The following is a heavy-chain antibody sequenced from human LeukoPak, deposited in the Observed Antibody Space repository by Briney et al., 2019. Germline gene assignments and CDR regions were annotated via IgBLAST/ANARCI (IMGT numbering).Heavy chain of an antibody. CDR1: GYTYTNYY. J-gene: IGHJ4*02. CDR3: AREGDSSSSYFDY. V-gene: IGHV1-2*02. D-gene: IGHD6-6*01. Sequence: ASVKVSCKASGYTYTNYYMHWVRQAPGQGLEWMGWINPNSGGTNYAQKFQGRVTMTRDTSISTAYMELSRLRSDDTAVYYCAREGDSSSSYFDYWGQGTLVTVSS. CDR2: INPNSGGT.